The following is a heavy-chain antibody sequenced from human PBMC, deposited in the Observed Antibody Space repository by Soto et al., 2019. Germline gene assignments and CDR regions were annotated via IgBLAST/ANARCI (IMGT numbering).Heavy chain of an antibody. CDR3: AKDRVVVVAAYYFDY. CDR1: GFTFSSYA. D-gene: IGHD2-15*01. J-gene: IGHJ4*02. Sequence: EVQLLESGGGLVQPGGSLRLSCAASGFTFSSYAMSWVRQAPGKGLEWVSAISGSGGSTYYADSVKGRFTISRDNSKNTLDLQMHSLRAEDTAVYYCAKDRVVVVAAYYFDYWGQGTLVTVSS. CDR2: ISGSGGST. V-gene: IGHV3-23*01.